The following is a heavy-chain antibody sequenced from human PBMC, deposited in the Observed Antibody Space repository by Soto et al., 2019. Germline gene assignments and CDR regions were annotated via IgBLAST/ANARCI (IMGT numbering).Heavy chain of an antibody. CDR2: IYYSGST. V-gene: IGHV4-59*08. CDR1: GGSISSYY. D-gene: IGHD1-26*01. CDR3: ARRNTGIVGATRWFDP. J-gene: IGHJ5*02. Sequence: LSLTCTVSGGSISSYYWSWIRQPPGKGLEWIGYIYYSGSTNYNPSLKSRVTISVDTSKNQFSLKLSSVTAADTAVYYCARRNTGIVGATRWFDPWGQGTLVTVSS.